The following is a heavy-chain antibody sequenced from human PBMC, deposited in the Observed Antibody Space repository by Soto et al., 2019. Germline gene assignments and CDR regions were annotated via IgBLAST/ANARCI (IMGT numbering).Heavy chain of an antibody. V-gene: IGHV3-9*01. CDR3: AKGSSTTNFCYFDY. D-gene: IGHD2-2*01. CDR1: GFTFDDYA. J-gene: IGHJ4*02. Sequence: EVQLVESGGGLVKPGRSLRLSCAASGFTFDDYAMHWVRQAPGKGLEWVSSISWNSGNIDYADSVKGRFIITRDNAKNSLYLQMNSLRPEDTALYCGAKGSSTTNFCYFDYWSQGTLVTVSS. CDR2: ISWNSGNI.